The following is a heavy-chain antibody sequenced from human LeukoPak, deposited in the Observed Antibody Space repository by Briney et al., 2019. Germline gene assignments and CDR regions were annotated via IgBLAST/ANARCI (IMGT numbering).Heavy chain of an antibody. J-gene: IGHJ4*02. Sequence: GGSLRLSCAASGFTFRTYGMHWVRQAPGKGLEWMAFVRDDGSTKYYADPVKGRFTISRDNSKSTLYLQMNSLRAEDTAVYFCARTVSSSWGFFDSWAREPWSPSPQ. CDR1: GFTFRTYG. CDR2: VRDDGSTK. D-gene: IGHD6-6*01. CDR3: ARTVSSSWGFFDS. V-gene: IGHV3-30*02.